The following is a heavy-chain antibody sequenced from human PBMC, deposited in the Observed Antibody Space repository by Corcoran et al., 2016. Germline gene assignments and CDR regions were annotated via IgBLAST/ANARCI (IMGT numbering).Heavy chain of an antibody. CDR3: ARASRAAAGGGPTDYYGRDV. J-gene: IGHJ6*02. V-gene: IGHV1-3*01. D-gene: IGHD6-13*01. CDR1: GYTFTSYA. Sequence: QVQLVQSGAEVKKPGASVKVSCKASGYTFTSYAMHWVRQAPGQRLEWMGWINAGNGNTKYSQKFQGRVTITRDTSASTAYMELSSLRSEDTAVYYCARASRAAAGGGPTDYYGRDVWGQGTTVTVSS. CDR2: INAGNGNT.